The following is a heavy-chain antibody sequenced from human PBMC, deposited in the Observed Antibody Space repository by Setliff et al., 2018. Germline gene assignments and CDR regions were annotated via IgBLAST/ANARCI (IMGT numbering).Heavy chain of an antibody. J-gene: IGHJ4*02. V-gene: IGHV5-51*01. Sequence: GESLKISCKTSGYNFATYWIGWVRQLPGKGLEWMGLIFPDDSDARYTPSFQGRVTMSVDKSINIAYLQWSSLKASDTATYYCATREVLVRGVFIDSWGQGTLVTVSS. D-gene: IGHD3-10*01. CDR1: GYNFATYW. CDR2: IFPDDSDA. CDR3: ATREVLVRGVFIDS.